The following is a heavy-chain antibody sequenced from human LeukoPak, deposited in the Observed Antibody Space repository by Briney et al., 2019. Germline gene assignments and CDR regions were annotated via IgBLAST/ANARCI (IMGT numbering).Heavy chain of an antibody. CDR3: ARARSLGIHYYFDY. CDR1: GYTFTGYY. Sequence: ASVKVSCKASGYTFTGYYMHWVRQAPGQGLEWMGWINPNSGGTNYAQKFQGRVTMTRDTSISTAYVELSRLRSDDTAVYYCARARSLGIHYYFDYWGQGTLVTVSS. CDR2: INPNSGGT. D-gene: IGHD1-26*01. J-gene: IGHJ4*02. V-gene: IGHV1-2*02.